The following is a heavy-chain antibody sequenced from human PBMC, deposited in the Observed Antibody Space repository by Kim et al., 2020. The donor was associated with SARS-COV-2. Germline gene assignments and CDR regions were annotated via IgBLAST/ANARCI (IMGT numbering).Heavy chain of an antibody. V-gene: IGHV3-33*01. J-gene: IGHJ5*02. CDR1: GFTFSSYG. CDR3: ARDLTVTSNWFDP. CDR2: IWYDGSNK. Sequence: GGSLRLSCAASGFTFSSYGMHWVRQAPGKGLEWVAVIWYDGSNKYYADSVKGRFTISRDNSKNTLYLQMKSLRAEDTAVYYCARDLTVTSNWFDPWGQGTLVTVSS. D-gene: IGHD4-17*01.